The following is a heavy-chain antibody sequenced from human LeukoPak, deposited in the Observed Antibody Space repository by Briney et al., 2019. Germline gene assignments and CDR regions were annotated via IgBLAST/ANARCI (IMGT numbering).Heavy chain of an antibody. CDR1: GGTFSSYA. J-gene: IGHJ4*02. CDR2: ISAYNGNT. Sequence: GASVKVSCKASGGTFSSYAISWVRQAPGQGLEWMGWISAYNGNTNYAQKLQGRVTMTTDTSTSTAYMELRSLRSDDTAVYYCARGSIAVAGTNYFDYWGQGTLVTVSS. D-gene: IGHD6-19*01. V-gene: IGHV1-18*01. CDR3: ARGSIAVAGTNYFDY.